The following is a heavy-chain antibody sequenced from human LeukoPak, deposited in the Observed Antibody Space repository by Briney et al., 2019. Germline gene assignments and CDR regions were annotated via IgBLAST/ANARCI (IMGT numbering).Heavy chain of an antibody. V-gene: IGHV3-49*04. CDR3: ARAPHPRCSSSGCYLDY. D-gene: IGHD2-2*01. J-gene: IGHJ4*02. CDR1: GFTLGDYA. CDR2: IQAKAYGGAT. Sequence: GRSLRLSCSTSGFTLGDYAMRWVRQAPGKGLEWVGFIQAKAYGGATKYAASVNGRFSISRDDSQSIANLQMNDLKTEDTSVYDCARAPHPRCSSSGCYLDYWGQGTLVTVSS.